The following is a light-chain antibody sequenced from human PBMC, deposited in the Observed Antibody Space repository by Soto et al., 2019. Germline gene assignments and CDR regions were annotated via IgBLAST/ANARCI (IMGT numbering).Light chain of an antibody. V-gene: IGLV2-14*03. CDR1: SSDIGGYDF. J-gene: IGLJ1*01. Sequence: QSVLTQPASVSGSPGRAITISCTGTSSDIGGYDFVSWYQQHPGKAPKLMIYDVNNRPSGISDRFSGSKSGNTASLTISVLQADDEADYYCSSYTSSSIYVFGAGTKVTVL. CDR3: SSYTSSSIYV. CDR2: DVN.